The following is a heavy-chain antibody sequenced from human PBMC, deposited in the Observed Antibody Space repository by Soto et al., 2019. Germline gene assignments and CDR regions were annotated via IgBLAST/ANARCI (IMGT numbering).Heavy chain of an antibody. CDR2: INPNSGGT. J-gene: IGHJ6*02. CDR1: GYTSSGYY. D-gene: IGHD2-2*02. CDR3: ARSLTEGYCTITGCYTRPLYGMDV. Sequence: ASVKVSCKASGYTSSGYYIHWLRQAPGQGLEWMGWINPNSGGTNYAQKFQGRVTVTRDTPTSTAYMELSRLTSDDTAVYYCARSLTEGYCTITGCYTRPLYGMDVWGQGTTVTVSS. V-gene: IGHV1-2*02.